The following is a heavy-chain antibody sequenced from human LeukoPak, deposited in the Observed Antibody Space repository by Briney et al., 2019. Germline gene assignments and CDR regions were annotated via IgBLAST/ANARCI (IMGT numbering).Heavy chain of an antibody. V-gene: IGHV4-59*01. Sequence: KPSETLSLTCTVSGGSISSYYWSWIRQPPGQGLEWIGYMYYSGAINYNPYLESRVTISVDTSKNQFSLKLSSVTAADTAMYYCARAWATDYFDYGGQGTLVTVSS. CDR3: ARAWATDYFDY. J-gene: IGHJ4*02. CDR1: GGSISSYY. CDR2: MYYSGAI.